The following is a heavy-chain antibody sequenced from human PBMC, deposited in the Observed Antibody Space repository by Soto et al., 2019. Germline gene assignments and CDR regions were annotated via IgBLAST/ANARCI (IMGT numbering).Heavy chain of an antibody. Sequence: QVQLVESGGGVVQPGRSLRLSCAASGFTFSSYGMHWVRQAPGKGLEWVAVISYDGSNKYYADSVKGRFTISRDNSKNTLYLQMNSLRAEDTAVYYCAKGVTLPPNYYYYYMDVWGKGTTVTVSS. CDR2: ISYDGSNK. D-gene: IGHD2-21*02. V-gene: IGHV3-30*18. CDR3: AKGVTLPPNYYYYYMDV. CDR1: GFTFSSYG. J-gene: IGHJ6*03.